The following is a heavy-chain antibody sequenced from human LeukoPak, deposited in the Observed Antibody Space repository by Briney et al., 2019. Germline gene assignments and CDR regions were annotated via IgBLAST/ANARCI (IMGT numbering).Heavy chain of an antibody. V-gene: IGHV3-7*01. CDR1: GFTFTNYW. D-gene: IGHD3-16*01. CDR2: IYLDGSRA. J-gene: IGHJ4*02. CDR3: ARDIGAVLGEVYFDY. Sequence: PGESLRLSCAVSGFTFTNYWMSWARQSPAKGLEWVANIYLDGSRAYYVDSVKGRFTISRDNAKNSLFLQMNSLRAEDTAVYYCARDIGAVLGEVYFDYWGQGTLVTVSS.